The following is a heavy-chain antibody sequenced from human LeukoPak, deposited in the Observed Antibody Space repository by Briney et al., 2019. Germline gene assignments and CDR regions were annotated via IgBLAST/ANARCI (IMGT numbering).Heavy chain of an antibody. D-gene: IGHD2-15*01. CDR1: GGSISSGSYY. CDR3: ARESNGGKGALDY. Sequence: PSETLSLTCTVSGGSISSGSYYWSWIRQPAGKGLEWIGRIYTSGSTNYNPSLKSRVTMSVDTSKNQFSLKLSSVTAADTAVYYCARESNGGKGALDYWGQGTLVTVSS. CDR2: IYTSGST. V-gene: IGHV4-61*02. J-gene: IGHJ4*02.